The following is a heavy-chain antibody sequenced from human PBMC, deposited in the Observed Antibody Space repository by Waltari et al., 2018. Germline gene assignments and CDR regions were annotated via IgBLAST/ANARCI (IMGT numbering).Heavy chain of an antibody. CDR1: GGSFSDYY. CDR3: ASSSDAGDY. Sequence: QVQLQQWGAGLVKPSETLSLTCAVYGGSFSDYYWGWTRQPPGKGLEWIGEINQSGSTKYNPSLKSRVTISVDRSKNQFSLNLRSVTAADTAVYYCASSSDAGDYWGQGTLVTVSS. D-gene: IGHD6-13*01. V-gene: IGHV4-34*01. J-gene: IGHJ4*02. CDR2: INQSGST.